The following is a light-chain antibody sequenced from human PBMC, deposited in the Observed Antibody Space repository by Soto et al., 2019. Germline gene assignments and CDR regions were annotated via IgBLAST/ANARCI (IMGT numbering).Light chain of an antibody. CDR2: AAS. V-gene: IGKV1-9*01. CDR1: QGISSY. CDR3: QQLNSYPLT. Sequence: IQLTQSPSSLSASVGDSVTITCRASQGISSYLAWYQQEPGKAPKLLIYAASTLQSGVPSRFSGGGSGTDFTLTISSLPPEDFATYYCQQLNSYPLTFGGGTTVEIK. J-gene: IGKJ4*01.